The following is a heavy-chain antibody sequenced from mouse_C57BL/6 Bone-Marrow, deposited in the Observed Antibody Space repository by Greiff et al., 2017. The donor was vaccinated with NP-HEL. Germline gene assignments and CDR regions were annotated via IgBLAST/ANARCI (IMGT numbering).Heavy chain of an antibody. Sequence: DVKLVESGPGLVKPSQSLSLTCSVTGYSITSGYYWNWIRQFPGNKLEWMGYISYDGSNNYNPSLKNRISITRDTSKNQFFLKLNSVTTEDTATYYCARERGYDYDGYYYAMDYWGQGTSVTVSS. CDR3: ARERGYDYDGYYYAMDY. J-gene: IGHJ4*01. V-gene: IGHV3-6*01. CDR1: GYSITSGYY. D-gene: IGHD2-4*01. CDR2: ISYDGSN.